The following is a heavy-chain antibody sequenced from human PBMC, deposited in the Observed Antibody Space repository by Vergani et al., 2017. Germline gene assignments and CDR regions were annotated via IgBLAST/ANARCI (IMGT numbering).Heavy chain of an antibody. J-gene: IGHJ4*02. D-gene: IGHD6-19*01. CDR3: AKDGPGAVAGYXFDY. CDR2: INSDGSST. Sequence: EVQLVESGGGLVQPGGSLRLSCAASGFTFSSYWMHWVRQAPGKGLVWVSRINSDGSSTSYADSVKGRFTISRDNAKNTLYLQLNSLRAEDTAVYYCAKDGPGAVAGYXFDYWGQGTLVTVSS. CDR1: GFTFSSYW. V-gene: IGHV3-74*01.